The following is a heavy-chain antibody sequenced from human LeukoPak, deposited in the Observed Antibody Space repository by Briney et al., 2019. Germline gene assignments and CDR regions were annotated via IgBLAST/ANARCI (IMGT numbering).Heavy chain of an antibody. CDR2: ISYDGSNK. V-gene: IGHV3-30*18. J-gene: IGHJ6*02. Sequence: GRSLRLSCAASGFTFSSYGMHWVRQAPGKGLEWVAVISYDGSNKYYADSVKGRFTISRDNSKNTLYLQMNSLSAEDTAVYYCAKDGNSGYDSYYYYGMDVWGQGTTVTVSS. CDR3: AKDGNSGYDSYYYYGMDV. D-gene: IGHD5-12*01. CDR1: GFTFSSYG.